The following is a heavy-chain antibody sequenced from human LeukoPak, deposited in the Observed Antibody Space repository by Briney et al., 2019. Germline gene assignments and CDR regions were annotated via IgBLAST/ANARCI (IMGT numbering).Heavy chain of an antibody. CDR2: ISGSGSNT. CDR3: AKRTAAAGPYFDY. D-gene: IGHD6-13*01. J-gene: IGHJ4*02. CDR1: GFSFSTYS. V-gene: IGHV3-23*01. Sequence: PGGSLRLSCAASGFSFSTYSFSWVRQAPGKGLEWVSAISGSGSNTYYADSVKGRFTISRDNTKNTLYLQMNSLRAGDTAIYYCAKRTAAAGPYFDYWGQGTLVTVSS.